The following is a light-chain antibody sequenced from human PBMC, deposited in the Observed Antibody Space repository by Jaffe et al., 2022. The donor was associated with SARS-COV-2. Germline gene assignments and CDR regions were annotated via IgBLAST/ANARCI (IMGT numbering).Light chain of an antibody. Sequence: QSVLTQPPSASGTPGQRVTISCSGSSSNIGSNYVYWYQQLPGTAPKLLIYRNNQRPSGVPDRFSGSKSGTSASLAISGLRSEDEADYYCAAWDDSLSGFRVFGTGTKVTVL. CDR2: RNN. CDR3: AAWDDSLSGFRV. J-gene: IGLJ1*01. CDR1: SSNIGSNY. V-gene: IGLV1-47*01.